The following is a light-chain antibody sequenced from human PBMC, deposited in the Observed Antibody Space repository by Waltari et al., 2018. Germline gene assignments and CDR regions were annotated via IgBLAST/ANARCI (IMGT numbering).Light chain of an antibody. V-gene: IGLV1-47*01. J-gene: IGLJ1*01. CDR1: SSTLGTAT. CDR3: VGWDGSLRAYV. CDR2: NEV. Sequence: QPVLTQPPSASGTPGQRVTISCSGSSSTLGTATVYWYQQLPGTAPKLLIYNEVQRPSGVPDRFSGSKSGTSASLAISGLRSEDEADYYCVGWDGSLRAYVFGTGTMLTVL.